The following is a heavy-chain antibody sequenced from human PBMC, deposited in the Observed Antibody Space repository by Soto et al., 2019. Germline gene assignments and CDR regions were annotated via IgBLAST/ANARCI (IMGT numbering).Heavy chain of an antibody. J-gene: IGHJ4*02. D-gene: IGHD3-16*01. Sequence: QVQLVESGGGVVQPGGSLRLSCAASGFTFRSYAMHWVRQAPGKGLELVAVLSSDGNNKYYADSVKGRFAISRDNSRNTLYVQMNILRAEDTAVYYCARERLEAPSLDYWGQGTLVTVSS. CDR3: ARERLEAPSLDY. CDR1: GFTFRSYA. V-gene: IGHV3-30*09. CDR2: LSSDGNNK.